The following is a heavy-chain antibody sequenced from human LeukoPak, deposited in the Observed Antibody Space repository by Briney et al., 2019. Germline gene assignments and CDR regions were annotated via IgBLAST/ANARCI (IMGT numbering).Heavy chain of an antibody. CDR3: ARDSVPMVRGVPTHWFDP. D-gene: IGHD3-10*01. CDR2: INWNGGST. Sequence: GGSLRLSCAASGFTFDDYGMSWVRQAPGKGLEWVSGINWNGGSTGYADSVKGRFTISRDNAKNSQYLQMNSLRAEDTALYYCARDSVPMVRGVPTHWFDPWGQGTLVTVSS. J-gene: IGHJ5*02. CDR1: GFTFDDYG. V-gene: IGHV3-20*04.